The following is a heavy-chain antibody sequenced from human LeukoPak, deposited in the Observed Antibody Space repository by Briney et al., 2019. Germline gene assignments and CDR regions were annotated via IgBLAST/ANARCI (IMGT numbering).Heavy chain of an antibody. CDR2: IKQDGSEK. Sequence: GGSLTLSCAASGFTCSSYWMSWVRQAPGKGLEWVANIKQDGSEKYYVDSVKGRFTISRDNAKNSLYLQINSLRAEDTAVYYCARVGSHSGSLSLIRRNYKYYYYMDVWGKGTTVTISS. V-gene: IGHV3-7*01. CDR3: ARVGSHSGSLSLIRRNYKYYYYMDV. D-gene: IGHD3-10*01. CDR1: GFTCSSYW. J-gene: IGHJ6*03.